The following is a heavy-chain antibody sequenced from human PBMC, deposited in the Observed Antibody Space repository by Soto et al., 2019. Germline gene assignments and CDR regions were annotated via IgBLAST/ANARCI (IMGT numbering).Heavy chain of an antibody. Sequence: SETLSLTCTVSGGSISSGDYYWSWIRQPPGKGLEWTGYIYYSGSTYYNPSLKSRVTISVDTSKNQFSLKLSSVTAADTAVYYCAESTRGPYFDYWGQGTLVTVSS. J-gene: IGHJ4*02. V-gene: IGHV4-30-4*01. CDR1: GGSISSGDYY. CDR3: AESTRGPYFDY. D-gene: IGHD2-15*01. CDR2: IYYSGST.